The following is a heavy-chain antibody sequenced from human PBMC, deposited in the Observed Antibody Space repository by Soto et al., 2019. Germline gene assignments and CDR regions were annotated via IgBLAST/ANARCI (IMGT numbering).Heavy chain of an antibody. Sequence: PSETLSLTCEVSGVSVSNRTHYWTWIRHPPGNGLEWIGFLYYGGTNYNPSLKSRLTIALDTSKNQISLNLSSVTAADTAVYYCVRELGLTARTDDKYYYYALDVWGKGTTVTVXS. CDR2: LYYGGT. V-gene: IGHV4-61*01. D-gene: IGHD3-22*01. CDR3: VRELGLTARTDDKYYYYALDV. CDR1: GVSVSNRTHY. J-gene: IGHJ6*03.